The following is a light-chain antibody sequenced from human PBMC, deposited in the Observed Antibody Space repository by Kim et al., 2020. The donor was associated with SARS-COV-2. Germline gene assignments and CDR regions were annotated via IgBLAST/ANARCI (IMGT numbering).Light chain of an antibody. CDR2: ANN. Sequence: GQKVTISCSGRTSNIGNHYVAWFQQVPGTAPKLLIYANNQRPSGIPDRFSGSTSGTSATLAITGLQTGDEADYYCGTWDTSLSVGVFGGGTQLTVL. J-gene: IGLJ3*02. V-gene: IGLV1-51*01. CDR1: TSNIGNHY. CDR3: GTWDTSLSVGV.